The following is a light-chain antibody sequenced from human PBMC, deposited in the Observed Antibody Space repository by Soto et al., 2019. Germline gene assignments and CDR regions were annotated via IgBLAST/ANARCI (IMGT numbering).Light chain of an antibody. J-gene: IGLJ2*01. CDR2: DTT. CDR1: GSNIGAGYD. CDR3: QSFDTNLNAVV. Sequence: QSVLTQPPSVSGAPGQSVTISCIGSGSNIGAGYDVHWYQQLPGVAPKLLIFDTTNRPSGVPGRFSGSKSGASASLAITGLLPEDEADFFCQSFDTNLNAVVFGGGTKLTVX. V-gene: IGLV1-40*01.